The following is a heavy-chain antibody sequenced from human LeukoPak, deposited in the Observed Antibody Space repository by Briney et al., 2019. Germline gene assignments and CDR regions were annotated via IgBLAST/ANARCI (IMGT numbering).Heavy chain of an antibody. J-gene: IGHJ6*03. CDR2: IKQDGSEK. CDR3: ARDPYSGNYGNDYYYYMDV. CDR1: GFTFSSYR. Sequence: PGGSLRLSCAASGFTFSSYRMSWVRQAPGKGLEWVANIKQDGSEKYYVDSVKGRFTISRDNAKNSLYLQMNSLSPDDSAVYFCARDPYSGNYGNDYYYYMDVWGKGTTVTISS. V-gene: IGHV3-7*01. D-gene: IGHD1-26*01.